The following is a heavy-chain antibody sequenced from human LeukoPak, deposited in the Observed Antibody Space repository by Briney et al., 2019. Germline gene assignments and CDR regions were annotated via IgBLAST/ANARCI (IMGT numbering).Heavy chain of an antibody. CDR1: GGSFSGYY. V-gene: IGHV4-34*01. CDR3: ARVDAIFARNYYYGMDV. Sequence: SETLSLTCAVYGGSFSGYYWSWIRQPPGKGLEWIGEINHSGSTNYNPSLKSRVTISVDTSKNQFSLKLSSVTAADTAVYYCARVDAIFARNYYYGMDVWGQGTTVTVSS. D-gene: IGHD2-21*01. CDR2: INHSGST. J-gene: IGHJ6*02.